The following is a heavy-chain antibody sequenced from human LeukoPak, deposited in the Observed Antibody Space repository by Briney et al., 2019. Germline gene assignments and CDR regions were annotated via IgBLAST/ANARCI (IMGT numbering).Heavy chain of an antibody. CDR1: GGPKNSNSHY. CDR3: ARHPEADSFYY. J-gene: IGHJ4*02. V-gene: IGHV4-39*01. D-gene: IGHD1-14*01. CDR2: IYNCAKT. Sequence: SETLSHTCTVTGGPKNSNSHYWGWIRQPPGKALEWIGSIYNCAKTQSNPSLKSRVTMSVATSKNQYSLKLSSVTASDTAVYYCARHPEADSFYYWGQGSLFTVSS.